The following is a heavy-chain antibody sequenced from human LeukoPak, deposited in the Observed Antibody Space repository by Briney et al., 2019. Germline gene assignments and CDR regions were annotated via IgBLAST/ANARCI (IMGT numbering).Heavy chain of an antibody. Sequence: SVKVSCKASGGTFSSYAISWVRQAPGQGLEWMGGVIPIFGTANYAQKFQGRVTITADESTSTAYMELSSLRSEDTAVYYCATNSEYYYDSSAYFQHWGQGTLVTVSS. CDR1: GGTFSSYA. J-gene: IGHJ1*01. CDR2: VIPIFGTA. V-gene: IGHV1-69*13. D-gene: IGHD3-22*01. CDR3: ATNSEYYYDSSAYFQH.